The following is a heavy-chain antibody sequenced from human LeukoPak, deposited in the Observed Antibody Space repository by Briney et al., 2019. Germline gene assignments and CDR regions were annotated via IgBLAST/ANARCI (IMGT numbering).Heavy chain of an antibody. CDR3: ARGVCSGGSCYSEWNY. D-gene: IGHD2-15*01. CDR1: GGSFSGYY. CDR2: INHSGST. Sequence: TTSETLSLTCAVYGGSFSGYYWSWIRQPPGKGLEWIGEINHSGSTNYNPSLKSRVTISVDTSKNQFSLKLTSVTAADTAVYYCARGVCSGGSCYSEWNYWGRGTLVTVSS. J-gene: IGHJ4*02. V-gene: IGHV4-34*01.